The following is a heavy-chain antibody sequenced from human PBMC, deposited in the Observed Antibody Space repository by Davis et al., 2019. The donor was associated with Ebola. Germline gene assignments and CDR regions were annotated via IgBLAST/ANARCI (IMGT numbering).Heavy chain of an antibody. CDR2: ISSDSDYI. J-gene: IGHJ4*02. D-gene: IGHD6-13*01. CDR1: GFTFSTYS. V-gene: IGHV3-21*01. CDR3: ARDFGLAAAGTAFDY. Sequence: PGGSLRLSCAASGFTFSTYSMSWVRQAPGKGLEWVSSISSDSDYIYYADSAKGRFTISRDNSKSTLYVQMNSLRPEDTAVYYCARDFGLAAAGTAFDYWGQGTLVTVSS.